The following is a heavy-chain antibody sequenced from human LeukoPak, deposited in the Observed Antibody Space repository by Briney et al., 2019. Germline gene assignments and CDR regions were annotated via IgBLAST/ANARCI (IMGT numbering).Heavy chain of an antibody. CDR1: GFTFSSYA. V-gene: IGHV3-30-3*01. Sequence: QAGGSLRLSCAASGFTFSSYAMHWVRQAPGKGLEWVAVISYDGSNKYYADSVKGRFTISRDNSKNTLYLQMNSLRAEDTAIYFCAKEYGSSFYLFDYWGQGTLVTVSS. CDR2: ISYDGSNK. J-gene: IGHJ4*02. CDR3: AKEYGSSFYLFDY. D-gene: IGHD6-6*01.